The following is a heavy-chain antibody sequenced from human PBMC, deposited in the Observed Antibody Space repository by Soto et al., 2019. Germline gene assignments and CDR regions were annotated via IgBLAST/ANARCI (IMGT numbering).Heavy chain of an antibody. J-gene: IGHJ6*02. V-gene: IGHV4-34*01. CDR1: GGSFSGYY. CDR3: ARGLRGKVWSGSWRYYCGMDV. D-gene: IGHD2-15*01. Sequence: PSETLSLTCAVYGGSFSGYYWSWIRQSPGKGLEWIGEINHSGSTNYNPSLKSRVTISVDTSKNQFSLKLSSVTAADTAVYYCARGLRGKVWSGSWRYYCGMDVWGQGTTVTVSS. CDR2: INHSGST.